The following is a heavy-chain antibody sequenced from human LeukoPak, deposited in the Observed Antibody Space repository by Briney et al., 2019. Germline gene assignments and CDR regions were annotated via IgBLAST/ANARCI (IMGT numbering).Heavy chain of an antibody. CDR2: IYTSGST. V-gene: IGHV4-4*09. CDR1: GGSISSYY. CDR3: ASSSKAARIFDY. J-gene: IGHJ4*02. D-gene: IGHD6-6*01. Sequence: SETLSLTCSVSGGSISSYYWSWIRQPPGKGLEWIGYIYTSGSTNYNPSLKSRVTISVDTSKNQFSLKLSSVTAADTAVYYCASSSKAARIFDYWGQGTLVTVSS.